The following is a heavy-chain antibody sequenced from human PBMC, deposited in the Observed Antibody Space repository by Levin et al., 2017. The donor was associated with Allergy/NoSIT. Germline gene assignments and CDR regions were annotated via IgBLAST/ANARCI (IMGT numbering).Heavy chain of an antibody. CDR1: GFTFNNYA. V-gene: IGHV3-23*01. CDR3: ARDPFKRWLRMGRYFDY. CDR2: ISGGGAST. J-gene: IGHJ4*02. Sequence: GESLKISCAASGFTFNNYAMNWVRQAPGKGLEWVSAISGGGASTYYADSVKGRFTISRDSSNNTLYLQMNSLRTEDTAVYSCARDPFKRWLRMGRYFDYWGQGTLVTVSS. D-gene: IGHD5-12*01.